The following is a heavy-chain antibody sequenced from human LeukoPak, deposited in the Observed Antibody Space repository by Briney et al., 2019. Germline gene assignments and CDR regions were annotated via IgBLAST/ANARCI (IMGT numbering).Heavy chain of an antibody. D-gene: IGHD2-15*01. J-gene: IGHJ3*02. V-gene: IGHV3-23*01. CDR1: GFTFSSYA. CDR2: ISGSGGST. Sequence: GGSLRLSCAASGFTFSSYAMSWVRQAPGKGLEWGSAISGSGGSTYYADSVKGRFTISRDNSKNTLYLQMNSLRAEDTAVYYCAKALGLCSGGSCYSLGAFDIWGQGTMVTVSS. CDR3: AKALGLCSGGSCYSLGAFDI.